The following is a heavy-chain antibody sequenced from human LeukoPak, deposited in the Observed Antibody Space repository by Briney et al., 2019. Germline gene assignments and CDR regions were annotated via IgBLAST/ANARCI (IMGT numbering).Heavy chain of an antibody. Sequence: SETLSLTCTVSGGSISPYYWSWIRQPPGKGLEYIGHIYYTGTTYSNPSLKSRVTMSLDTSKNQFSLKLSSVTAADAAVYYCARWYCSGISSSCVHLDHWGQGTLVTVSS. CDR1: GGSISPYY. D-gene: IGHD2-15*01. CDR2: IYYTGTT. CDR3: ARWYCSGISSSCVHLDH. V-gene: IGHV4-59*01. J-gene: IGHJ4*02.